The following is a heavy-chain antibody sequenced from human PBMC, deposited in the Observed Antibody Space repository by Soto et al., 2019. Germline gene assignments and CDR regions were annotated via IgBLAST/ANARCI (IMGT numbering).Heavy chain of an antibody. J-gene: IGHJ4*02. Sequence: ASVKVSCKASGGTFSSYAISWVRQAPGQGLEWMGGIIPIFGNTKYSQKFQGRVTITRDTSASTAYMELSSLRSEDTAVYYCARGGEPIDYWGQGTLVTVPQ. V-gene: IGHV1-69*05. CDR3: ARGGEPIDY. CDR1: GGTFSSYA. CDR2: IIPIFGNT. D-gene: IGHD2-21*01.